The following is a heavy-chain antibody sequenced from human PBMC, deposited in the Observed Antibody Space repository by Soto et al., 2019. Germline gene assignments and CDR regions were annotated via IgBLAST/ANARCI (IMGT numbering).Heavy chain of an antibody. CDR1: GFTFSNFA. D-gene: IGHD4-17*01. J-gene: IGHJ6*02. V-gene: IGHV3-23*01. CDR3: AKDSTVTTSLYFYYYGFAV. Sequence: EVQLLESGGGLVQPGGSLRLSCAASGFTFSNFAMSWVRQAPGKGLEWVSGVSGRGGSTKYAESVKGRFTISRDNSRNTLYLQVNSLRAEDTAVYYCAKDSTVTTSLYFYYYGFAVWGQGTAVTVSS. CDR2: VSGRGGST.